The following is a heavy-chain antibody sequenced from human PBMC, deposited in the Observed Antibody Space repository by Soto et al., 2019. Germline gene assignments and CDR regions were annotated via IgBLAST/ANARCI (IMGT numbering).Heavy chain of an antibody. D-gene: IGHD2-15*01. Sequence: EVQLLESGGGLVQPGGSLRLSCAASGFTLSSYAMSWVRQAPGKGLEWVSAISGSGGSTYYADSVKGRFTISRDSSKNTLYLQMNSLRAEDTAVYYCAKDSDCRDRIVWYFDLWGRGTLVTVSS. CDR3: AKDSDCRDRIVWYFDL. CDR1: GFTLSSYA. CDR2: ISGSGGST. J-gene: IGHJ2*01. V-gene: IGHV3-23*01.